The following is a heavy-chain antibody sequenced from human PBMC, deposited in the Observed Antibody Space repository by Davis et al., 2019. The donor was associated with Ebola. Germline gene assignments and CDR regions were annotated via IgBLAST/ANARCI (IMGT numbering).Heavy chain of an antibody. J-gene: IGHJ6*02. CDR1: GFSLSTSGMC. CDR2: IYWDDDK. D-gene: IGHD1-7*01. V-gene: IGHV2-5*08. Sequence: GPTLVKPTQTLTLTCTFSGFSLSTSGMCVSWIRQPPGKALEWLALIYWDDDKRYRPSLKSRLTITKDTSKNQVVLTMTSMDPVDSATYYCVHRHLTTTTDYGMDVWGQGTTVTVSS. CDR3: VHRHLTTTTDYGMDV.